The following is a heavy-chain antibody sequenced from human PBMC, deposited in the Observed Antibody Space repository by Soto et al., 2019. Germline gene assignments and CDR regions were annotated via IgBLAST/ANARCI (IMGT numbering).Heavy chain of an antibody. CDR1: GFTFSSYA. CDR2: ISGSGGST. V-gene: IGHV3-23*01. J-gene: IGHJ4*02. Sequence: GGSLRLSCAASGFTFSSYAMSWVRQAPGKGLEWVSAISGSGGSTYYADSVKGRFTISRDNSKNTLYLQMNSLRAQDTAVYYCAKDHPTYYDYVWGSYRQGYFDYWGQGTLVTVSS. CDR3: AKDHPTYYDYVWGSYRQGYFDY. D-gene: IGHD3-16*02.